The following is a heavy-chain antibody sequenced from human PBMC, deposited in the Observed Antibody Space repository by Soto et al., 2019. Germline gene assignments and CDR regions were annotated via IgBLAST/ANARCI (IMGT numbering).Heavy chain of an antibody. D-gene: IGHD3-9*01. CDR1: GYTFTSYD. CDR3: ARALRYFDWQNYYMDV. Sequence: ASVKVSCKASGYTFTSYDINWVRQATGQGLEWMGWMNPNSGNTGYAQKFQGRVTMTRNTSISTAYMELSSLRSEDTAVYYCARALRYFDWQNYYMDVWGKGTTVTVSS. V-gene: IGHV1-8*01. J-gene: IGHJ6*03. CDR2: MNPNSGNT.